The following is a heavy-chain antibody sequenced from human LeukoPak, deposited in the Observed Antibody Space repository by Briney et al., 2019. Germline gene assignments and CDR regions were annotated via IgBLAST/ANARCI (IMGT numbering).Heavy chain of an antibody. CDR3: ARGGKQQLVQYYFDY. J-gene: IGHJ4*02. CDR2: ISSSGSTI. Sequence: SGGSLRLSCAASGFTFSDYYMSWIRQAPGKGLEWVSYISSSGSTIYYADSVKGRFTISRDNAKNSLYLQMNSLRAEDTAVYYCARGGKQQLVQYYFDYWGQGTLVTVSS. CDR1: GFTFSDYY. D-gene: IGHD6-13*01. V-gene: IGHV3-11*01.